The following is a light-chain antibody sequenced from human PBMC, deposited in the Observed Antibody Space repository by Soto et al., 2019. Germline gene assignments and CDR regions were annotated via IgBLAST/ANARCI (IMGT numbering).Light chain of an antibody. V-gene: IGKV1-39*01. CDR2: AAS. Sequence: DIQMTQSPSSLSASVGDRVTITCRASQSISSYLNWYQQKPGKAPKLLIYAASSLQSGVPSRFSGSGSGTDFTLTISSLQHEDFETYSCQQPSRYPLTLGGGTKVDIK. CDR3: QQPSRYPLT. J-gene: IGKJ4*01. CDR1: QSISSY.